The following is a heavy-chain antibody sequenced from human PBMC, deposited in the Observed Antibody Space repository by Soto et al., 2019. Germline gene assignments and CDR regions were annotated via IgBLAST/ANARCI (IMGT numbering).Heavy chain of an antibody. CDR2: INAGSGNT. V-gene: IGHV1-3*01. CDR1: GYTLTNYG. Sequence: ASVKVSRQASGYTLTNYGMHLGRPAPRQKLEWMGWINAGSGNTKYSQKFQGRVTITRDTSASTAYMELSSLRSEDTAVYYCAREVQLRFLEWPPAFGYWGPGTLVTVSS. J-gene: IGHJ4*02. CDR3: AREVQLRFLEWPPAFGY. D-gene: IGHD3-3*01.